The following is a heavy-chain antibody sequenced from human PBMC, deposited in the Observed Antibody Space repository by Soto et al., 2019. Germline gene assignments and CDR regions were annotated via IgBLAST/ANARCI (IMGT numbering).Heavy chain of an antibody. J-gene: IGHJ4*02. CDR3: ARRVYSGSGRDYFDR. D-gene: IGHD1-26*01. Sequence: SETLSLTCSVSGGPISSSGHFWAWIRQPPGRGLEWLATIYYTGTTYYNPSLKSRLTISLDTSKDQFSLDLTSMTAADTVFYFCARRVYSGSGRDYFDRWGQGSLVTVSS. CDR1: GGPISSSGHF. V-gene: IGHV4-39*01. CDR2: IYYTGTT.